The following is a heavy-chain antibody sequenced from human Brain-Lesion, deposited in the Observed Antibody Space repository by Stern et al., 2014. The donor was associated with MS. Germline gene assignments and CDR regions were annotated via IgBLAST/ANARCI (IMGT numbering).Heavy chain of an antibody. V-gene: IGHV3-9*01. CDR1: GFTFDDYA. Sequence: VESGGDLVQPGRSLRLSCAAFGFTFDDYAMPWVRQAPGQGLEWVAGISWNSGTIGYADSVKGRFTTSRDNAYSSLYLQMNSLRPEDTALYYCARDITGSSAYFAYWGQGTLVTVSS. J-gene: IGHJ4*02. CDR2: ISWNSGTI. CDR3: ARDITGSSAYFAY. D-gene: IGHD1-14*01.